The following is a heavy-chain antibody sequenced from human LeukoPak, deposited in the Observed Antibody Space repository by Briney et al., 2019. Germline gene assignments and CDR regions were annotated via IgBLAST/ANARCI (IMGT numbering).Heavy chain of an antibody. CDR1: GGSISSGSYY. CDR3: ARGPARITIFGVLSGGIDP. Sequence: PSETLSLTCTVSGGSISSGSYYWSWIRQPAGKGLEWIGRIYTSGSTNYNPSLKSRVTISVDTSKNQFSLKLSSVTAADTAVYYCARGPARITIFGVLSGGIDPWGQGTLVTVSS. J-gene: IGHJ5*02. V-gene: IGHV4-61*02. D-gene: IGHD3-3*01. CDR2: IYTSGST.